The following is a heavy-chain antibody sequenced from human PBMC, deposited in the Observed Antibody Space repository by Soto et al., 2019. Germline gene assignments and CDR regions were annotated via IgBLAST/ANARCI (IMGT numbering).Heavy chain of an antibody. V-gene: IGHV1-69*13. J-gene: IGHJ6*02. CDR3: ARVTYSSGWYTFLEYYYYGMDV. CDR2: IIPIFGTA. D-gene: IGHD6-19*01. Sequence: SVKVSCKASGGTFSSYAISWVRQAPGQGLEWMGGIIPIFGTADYAQKFQGRVTITADESTSTAYMELSSLRSEDTAVYYCARVTYSSGWYTFLEYYYYGMDVWGQGTTVTVSS. CDR1: GGTFSSYA.